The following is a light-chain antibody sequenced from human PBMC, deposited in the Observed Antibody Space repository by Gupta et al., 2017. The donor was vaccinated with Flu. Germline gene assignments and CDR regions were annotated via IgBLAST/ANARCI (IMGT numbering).Light chain of an antibody. V-gene: IGLV3-25*02. Sequence: SYELTQPPSVSVSPGQTARITCSGDALPKQYAYWYQQKPGQAPVLVIYKDSERPSGIPERFSGSSSGTTVTLTISGVQAEDMADYYCQSADSSGTYWVFGGGTKLTVL. CDR2: KDS. CDR3: QSADSSGTYWV. CDR1: ALPKQY. J-gene: IGLJ3*02.